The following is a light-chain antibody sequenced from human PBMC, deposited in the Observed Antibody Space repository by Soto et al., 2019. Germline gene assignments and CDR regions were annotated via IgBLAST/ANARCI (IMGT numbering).Light chain of an antibody. Sequence: IVMTQSPATLSVSPGERATLSCRSGPRVSSNLACYQPKSGQAPRLLVYVASTRATDIPARFSGSGSGTEFTLTISSLQSEDFAVYYCQQYNNWPPWTFGQGTKVDIK. J-gene: IGKJ1*01. CDR1: PRVSSN. CDR2: VAS. V-gene: IGKV3-15*01. CDR3: QQYNNWPPWT.